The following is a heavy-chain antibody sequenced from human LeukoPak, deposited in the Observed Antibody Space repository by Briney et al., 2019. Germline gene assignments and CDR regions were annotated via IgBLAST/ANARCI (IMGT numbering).Heavy chain of an antibody. CDR1: GGSFSGYY. CDR2: INHSGST. CDR3: APTDRVGALFY. J-gene: IGHJ4*02. D-gene: IGHD1-26*01. Sequence: TSETLSLTCAVYGGSFSGYYWSWIRQPPGKGLEWIGEINHSGSTNYNPSLKSRVTISVDTSKNQFSLKLSSVTAADTAVYYCAPTDRVGALFYWGQGTLVTVSS. V-gene: IGHV4-34*01.